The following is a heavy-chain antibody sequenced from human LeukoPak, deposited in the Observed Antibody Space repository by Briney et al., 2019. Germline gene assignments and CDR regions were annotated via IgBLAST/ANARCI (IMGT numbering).Heavy chain of an antibody. Sequence: SSETLSLTCTVSGGSISGGYWSWIRQPPGRGLEWIGYVYTSGSTNYNPSLKSRVTISVDTSKSQFALKLSSVTAADTAVYYCAKSYFDYSTYYSYYFNLWGQGALVTVSS. V-gene: IGHV4-4*09. J-gene: IGHJ4*02. CDR1: GGSISGGY. CDR3: AKSYFDYSTYYSYYFNL. D-gene: IGHD4-11*01. CDR2: VYTSGST.